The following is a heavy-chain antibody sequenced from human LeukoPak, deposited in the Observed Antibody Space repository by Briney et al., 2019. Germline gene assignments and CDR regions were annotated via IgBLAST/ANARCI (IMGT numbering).Heavy chain of an antibody. CDR2: IRYDGSKT. CDR3: ASDGRRSGSYSNHFDY. D-gene: IGHD3-10*01. J-gene: IGHJ4*02. V-gene: IGHV3-30*02. Sequence: GGSLRLSCAASGFSFSTSGMHWVRQAPGKGLEWVAFIRYDGSKTYYEDSVKGRLTISRDNSMNTVFLQMSSLRVDDAALYYCASDGRRSGSYSNHFDYWGQGTLVTVSS. CDR1: GFSFSTSG.